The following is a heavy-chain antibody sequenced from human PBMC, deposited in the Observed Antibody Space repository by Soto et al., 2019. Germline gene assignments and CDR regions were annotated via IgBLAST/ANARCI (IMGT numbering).Heavy chain of an antibody. V-gene: IGHV1-69*13. CDR3: ARALVDYSNLDF. CDR2: IIPIFGTA. CDR1: GGTFSSYA. Sequence: GASVKVSCKASGGTFSSYAISWVRQAPGQRLEWMGGIIPIFGTANYAQKFQDRVTITADESTSTAYMELSSLTSEDTAIYFCARALVDYSNLDFWGQGALVTVSS. J-gene: IGHJ4*02. D-gene: IGHD6-13*01.